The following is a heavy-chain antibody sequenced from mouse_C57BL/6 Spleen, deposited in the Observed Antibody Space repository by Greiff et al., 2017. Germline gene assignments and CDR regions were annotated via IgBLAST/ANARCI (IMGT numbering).Heavy chain of an antibody. Sequence: VQLQQPGAELVKPGASVKLSCKASGYTFTSYWMHWVKQRPGQGLEWIGMIHPNSGSTNYNEKFKSKATLTVDKSSSTAYMQLISLTSEDSAVYDCAKEPPSYCSSYRYFDFWGQGTTLTVSS. CDR3: AKEPPSYCSSYRYFDF. CDR1: GYTFTSYW. D-gene: IGHD1-1*01. J-gene: IGHJ2*01. CDR2: IHPNSGST. V-gene: IGHV1-64*01.